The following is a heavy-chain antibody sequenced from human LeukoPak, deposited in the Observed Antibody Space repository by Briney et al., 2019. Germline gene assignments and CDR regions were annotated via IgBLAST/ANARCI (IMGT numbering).Heavy chain of an antibody. D-gene: IGHD4-11*01. CDR3: ARVYDRGRNYVRNWFDR. CDR2: IFYSGTA. Sequence: PSETLSLTCTVSGGSISSCGYYWGWVRQLPGKGLDWIGYIFYSGTAYYNPSLDSRGTISVDPSKNQLSLKVSSVSAADTAVYYCARVYDRGRNYVRNWFDRWGQGTLVTVSS. CDR1: GGSISSCGYY. V-gene: IGHV4-31*03. J-gene: IGHJ5*02.